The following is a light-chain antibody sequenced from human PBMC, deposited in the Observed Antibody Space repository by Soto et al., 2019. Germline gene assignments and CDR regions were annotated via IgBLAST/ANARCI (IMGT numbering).Light chain of an antibody. CDR2: DAS. J-gene: IGKJ5*01. CDR3: QQRHSYPIT. Sequence: IQLTQSPSSLSASVGDRVTITCPASQGISSYLGWYQQKPGKAPNLLIYDASTLHSGVPSRFSGGGSGTEFTLTISSLQPEDFATYYCQQRHSYPITFGQGTRLEIK. CDR1: QGISSY. V-gene: IGKV1-9*01.